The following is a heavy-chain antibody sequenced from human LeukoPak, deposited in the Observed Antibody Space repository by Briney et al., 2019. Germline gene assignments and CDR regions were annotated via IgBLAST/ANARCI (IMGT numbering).Heavy chain of an antibody. J-gene: IGHJ6*03. D-gene: IGHD3-10*01. Sequence: ASVKVSCKASGYTFTSYDINWVRQATGQGLEWMGWMNPNSGNTGYEQKFQGRVTMTRNTSISTAYMELSSLRSEDTAVYYCARGSNHGSGSYYILYYYYMDVWGKGTTVTVSS. CDR2: MNPNSGNT. CDR3: ARGSNHGSGSYYILYYYYMDV. CDR1: GYTFTSYD. V-gene: IGHV1-8*01.